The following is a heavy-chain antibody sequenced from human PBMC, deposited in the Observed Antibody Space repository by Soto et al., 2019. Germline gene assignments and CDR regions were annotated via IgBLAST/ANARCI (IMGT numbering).Heavy chain of an antibody. CDR2: ISWNSANI. V-gene: IGHV3-9*01. J-gene: IGHJ3*01. CDR3: AKDLSRTADHDPFHF. CDR1: GFTFGHYA. D-gene: IGHD2-21*02. Sequence: PGGSLRLSCVASGFTFGHYAMHWVRQVPGKGLEWVSRISWNSANIGYADSVKGRFTISRDDSKSSLYLQMNSLRPDDTALYFCAKDLSRTADHDPFHFWGQGPMVTVSS.